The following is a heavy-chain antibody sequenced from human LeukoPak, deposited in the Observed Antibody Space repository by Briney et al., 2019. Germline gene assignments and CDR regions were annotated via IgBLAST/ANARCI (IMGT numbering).Heavy chain of an antibody. V-gene: IGHV5-51*01. CDR2: IYPGDSDT. Sequence: GESLKISCKGSGYSFTSYWIGWVRQMPGKALEWMGIIYPGDSDTRYSPSFQGQVTISADKSISTAYLQWSSLKASDTAMYYCASSALSSSGGGFFDPWGQGTLVTVSS. CDR3: ASSALSSSGGGFFDP. D-gene: IGHD6-6*01. J-gene: IGHJ5*02. CDR1: GYSFTSYW.